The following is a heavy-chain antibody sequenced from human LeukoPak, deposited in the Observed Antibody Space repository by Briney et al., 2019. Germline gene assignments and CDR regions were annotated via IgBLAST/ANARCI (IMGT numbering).Heavy chain of an antibody. V-gene: IGHV3-48*03. CDR3: ARDRGQLVIPFFFDY. D-gene: IGHD3-9*01. Sequence: GGSLRLSCAASGFTFSSYEMNWARQAPGKGLEWVSYISGSGSTIYYADSVKGRFTISRDNAKNSLFLQMSSLRDEDTAVYYCARDRGQLVIPFFFDYWGQGILVTVPS. CDR1: GFTFSSYE. J-gene: IGHJ4*02. CDR2: ISGSGSTI.